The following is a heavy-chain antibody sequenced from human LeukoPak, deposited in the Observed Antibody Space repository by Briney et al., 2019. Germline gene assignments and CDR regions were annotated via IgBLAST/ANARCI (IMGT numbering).Heavy chain of an antibody. V-gene: IGHV3-74*03. CDR2: IESDASRT. CDR3: VKGGHKLDIQTTRYYYGLDV. CDR1: GFTLSDHW. J-gene: IGHJ6*02. D-gene: IGHD5-12*01. Sequence: GGSLRLSCVASGFTLSDHWMYWVRQGPGKGLAHVSRIESDASRTTYADSVKGRFTISRDDAKNTMYLQMNSPRAEDTAVYYCVKGGHKLDIQTTRYYYGLDVWGQGTTVAVSS.